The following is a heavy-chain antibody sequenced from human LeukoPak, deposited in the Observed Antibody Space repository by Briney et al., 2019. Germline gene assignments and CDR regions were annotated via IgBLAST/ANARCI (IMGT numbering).Heavy chain of an antibody. Sequence: GGSLRLSCTASGFTFSSYAMNWGRQAPGKGLEWVAFISDDGSRQHYADSVKGRFTISRDNSKNTLNLQMNSLRAEDTAVYYCVKDRTGTYTLDYWGQGTLVTVSS. CDR2: ISDDGSRQ. V-gene: IGHV3-30-3*01. CDR3: VKDRTGTYTLDY. CDR1: GFTFSSYA. D-gene: IGHD3-10*01. J-gene: IGHJ4*02.